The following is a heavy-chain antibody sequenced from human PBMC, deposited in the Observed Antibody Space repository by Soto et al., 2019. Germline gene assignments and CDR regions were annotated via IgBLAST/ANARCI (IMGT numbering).Heavy chain of an antibody. CDR3: ARAYYYYYYGMDV. Sequence: PSETLSLTCAVYGGSFSGYYWSWIRQPPGKGLEWIGEINHSGSTNYNPSLKSRVTISVDTSKNQFSLKLSSVTAADTAVYYCARAYYYYYYGMDVWGQGTTVTVSS. CDR2: INHSGST. V-gene: IGHV4-34*01. CDR1: GGSFSGYY. J-gene: IGHJ6*02.